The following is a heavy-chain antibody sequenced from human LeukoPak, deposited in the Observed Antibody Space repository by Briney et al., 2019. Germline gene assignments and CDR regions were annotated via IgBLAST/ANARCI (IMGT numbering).Heavy chain of an antibody. D-gene: IGHD5-24*01. CDR1: GGSISSDSHY. CDR3: ARGRDGWGFDY. Sequence: SQTLSLTCTVFGGSISSDSHYWGWIRQPAGKGLEWIGRMYSSGGPDYNPSLKSRVIISVDTSKNQFSLRLRSVTAADTAVYYCARGRDGWGFDYWGQGTLVTVSS. V-gene: IGHV4-61*02. J-gene: IGHJ4*02. CDR2: MYSSGGP.